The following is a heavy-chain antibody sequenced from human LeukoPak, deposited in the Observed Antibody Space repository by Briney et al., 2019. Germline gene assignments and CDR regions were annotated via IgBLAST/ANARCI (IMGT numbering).Heavy chain of an antibody. CDR2: INQDASEI. D-gene: IGHD2-21*02. CDR3: ATDRDNSDWQKRFDS. CDR1: GFTFSTYW. Sequence: GGSLRLPCAASGFTFSTYWMNWYRQAPGKGLEWVGNINQDASEINYVDSVRGRFTISRDNAKNSLHLQMNSLRAEDTAVYYCATDRDNSDWQKRFDSWGQGTLVTVSS. V-gene: IGHV3-7*01. J-gene: IGHJ4*02.